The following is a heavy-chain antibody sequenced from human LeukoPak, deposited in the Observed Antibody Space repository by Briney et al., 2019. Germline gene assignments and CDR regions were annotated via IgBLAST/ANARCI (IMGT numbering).Heavy chain of an antibody. V-gene: IGHV3-33*01. Sequence: GRSLRLSCAASGFTFGSYGMHWVRQAPGKGLEWVAVIWYDGSNKYYADSVKGRFTISRDNSKNTLYLQMNSLRAEDTAVYYCAREGSDSSSWYGWFDPWGQGTLVTVSS. CDR1: GFTFGSYG. CDR3: AREGSDSSSWYGWFDP. CDR2: IWYDGSNK. J-gene: IGHJ5*02. D-gene: IGHD6-13*01.